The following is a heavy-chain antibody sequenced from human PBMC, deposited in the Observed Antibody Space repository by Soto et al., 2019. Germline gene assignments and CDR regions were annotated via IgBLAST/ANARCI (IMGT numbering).Heavy chain of an antibody. D-gene: IGHD4-17*01. J-gene: IGHJ4*02. V-gene: IGHV1-69*12. CDR1: GDTFSSDM. CDR3: ARRPTVMTPAPWVY. Sequence: QVQLVQSGAEEKKPGSSVKVSCKASGDTFSSDMINWVRQAPGQGLEWMGGIIPMFGTPNFAQKFQGRVTITADESTSTAYMEMTSLRFEDTALYYWARRPTVMTPAPWVYWGQGTLVTVSS. CDR2: IIPMFGTP.